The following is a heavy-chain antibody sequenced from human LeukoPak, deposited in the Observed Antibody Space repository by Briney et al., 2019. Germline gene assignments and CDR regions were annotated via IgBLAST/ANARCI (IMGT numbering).Heavy chain of an antibody. D-gene: IGHD3-16*01. CDR1: GFTFVNNW. J-gene: IGHJ4*02. V-gene: IGHV3-74*01. Sequence: GGSLRLSCAVSGFTFVNNWMDWVRPVPGKGLVCVSAIKTDGTITNYADSVKGRFTISRDNAKNTLYLQMNGLRAEDTAIYYCVTTWGDYWGQGTLVTVSS. CDR3: VTTWGDY. CDR2: IKTDGTIT.